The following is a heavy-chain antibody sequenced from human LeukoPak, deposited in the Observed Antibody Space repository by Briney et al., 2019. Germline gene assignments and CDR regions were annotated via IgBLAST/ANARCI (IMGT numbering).Heavy chain of an antibody. CDR3: ARDMGELLHYMDV. J-gene: IGHJ6*03. CDR1: GFTVSSNY. CDR2: IYSGGST. Sequence: PGGSLRLSCAASGFTVSSNYMSWVRQAPGKGLEWVSVIYSGGSTYYADSVKGRFTISRDNSKTTLYLQMNSLRAEDTAVYYCARDMGELLHYMDVWGKGTTVTVSS. D-gene: IGHD1-26*01. V-gene: IGHV3-66*02.